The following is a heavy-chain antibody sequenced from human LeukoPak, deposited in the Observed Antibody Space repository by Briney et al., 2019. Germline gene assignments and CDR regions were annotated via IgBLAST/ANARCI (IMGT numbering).Heavy chain of an antibody. D-gene: IGHD5-18*01. J-gene: IGHJ4*02. CDR3: ARSASATGIPDY. V-gene: IGHV3-7*02. Sequence: GGSLRLICAASGFSFIDYYWSWIRQAPGKGLEWVANIKQDGSEKYYVDSVKGRFTISRDSAKNSLYLQMNSLRAEDTAVYYCARSASATGIPDYWVQATQVTVSS. CDR1: GFSFIDYY. CDR2: IKQDGSEK.